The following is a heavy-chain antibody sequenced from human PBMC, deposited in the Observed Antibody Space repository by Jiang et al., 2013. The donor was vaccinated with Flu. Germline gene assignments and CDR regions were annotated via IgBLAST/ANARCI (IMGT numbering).Heavy chain of an antibody. CDR1: GFTFSTYN. CDR3: ARDSGSFSY. J-gene: IGHJ4*02. Sequence: VQLVESGGGLVKPGGSLRLSCAASGFTFSTYNMNWVRQAPGKGLEWVSSIIGSGTKFYYADSVKGRFTVSRDNAKNSLYLQMNSLRVEDTALYYCARDSGSFSYWGQGTLVTVSS. CDR2: IIGSGTKF. D-gene: IGHD1-26*01. V-gene: IGHV3-21*01.